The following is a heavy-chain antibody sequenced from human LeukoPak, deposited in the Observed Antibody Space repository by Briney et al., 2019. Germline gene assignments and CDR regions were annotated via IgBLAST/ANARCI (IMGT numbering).Heavy chain of an antibody. V-gene: IGHV3-30*02. J-gene: IGHJ4*02. D-gene: IGHD3-22*01. Sequence: GGSLRFSCAASGFTFSSYGMHWVRQAPGKGLEWVAFIRYDGSNKYYADSVKGRFTISRDNSKNTLYLQMNSLRAEDTAVYYCARVLHKRNYDSSDYYGYWGQGTLVTVSS. CDR1: GFTFSSYG. CDR3: ARVLHKRNYDSSDYYGY. CDR2: IRYDGSNK.